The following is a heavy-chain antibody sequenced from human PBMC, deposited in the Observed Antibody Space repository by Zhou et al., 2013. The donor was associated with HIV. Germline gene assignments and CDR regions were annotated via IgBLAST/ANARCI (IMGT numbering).Heavy chain of an antibody. CDR1: GYTLTELS. V-gene: IGHV1-24*01. J-gene: IGHJ3*02. D-gene: IGHD5-18*01. Sequence: QVQLVQSGAEVKKPGASVKVSCKVSGYTLTELSMHWVRQAPGKGLEWMGGFDPEDGETIYAQKFQGRVTMTEDTSTDTAYMELSSLRSEDTAVYYCATVPGIERWLSGSDAFDIWGQGTMVTVSS. CDR3: ATVPGIERWLSGSDAFDI. CDR2: FDPEDGET.